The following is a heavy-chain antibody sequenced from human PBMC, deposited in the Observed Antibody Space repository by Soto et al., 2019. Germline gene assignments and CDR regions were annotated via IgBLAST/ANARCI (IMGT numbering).Heavy chain of an antibody. CDR3: ARDPHEFWTSYWFDP. CDR1: GGSISSSSYY. CDR2: IYYSGST. V-gene: IGHV4-39*07. Sequence: PSETLSLTCTVSGGSISSSSYYWGWIRQPPGKGLEWIGSIYYSGSTYYNPSLKSRVTLTTDTSTSTAYMELRSLRSDDTAIYYCARDPHEFWTSYWFDPWGQGTPVTVSS. D-gene: IGHD3-3*01. J-gene: IGHJ5*02.